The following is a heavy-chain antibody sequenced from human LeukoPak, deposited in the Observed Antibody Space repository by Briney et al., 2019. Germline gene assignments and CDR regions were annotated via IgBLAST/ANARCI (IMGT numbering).Heavy chain of an antibody. V-gene: IGHV4-59*12. CDR2: IYYSGST. D-gene: IGHD2-2*01. J-gene: IGHJ5*02. Sequence: SETLSLTCTVSGGSISSYYWSWIRQPPGKGLEWIGNIYYSGSTNYNPSLKSRVTISVDTSKNQFSLKLSPVTAADTAIYYCARESGVVPAANRWFDPWGQGTLVTVSS. CDR1: GGSISSYY. CDR3: ARESGVVPAANRWFDP.